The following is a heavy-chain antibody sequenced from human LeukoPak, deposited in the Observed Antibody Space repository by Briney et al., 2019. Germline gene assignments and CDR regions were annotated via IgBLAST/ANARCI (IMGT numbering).Heavy chain of an antibody. Sequence: GGSLRLSCAASGFTFSSYEMNWVRQAPGKGLEWVSYISSSGTTIYYADSVKGRFTISRDNAKNSLYLQMNSLRAEDTAVYYCARERGYSYGYDYWGQGTLVTASS. CDR2: ISSSGTTI. J-gene: IGHJ4*02. D-gene: IGHD5-18*01. CDR3: ARERGYSYGYDY. V-gene: IGHV3-48*03. CDR1: GFTFSSYE.